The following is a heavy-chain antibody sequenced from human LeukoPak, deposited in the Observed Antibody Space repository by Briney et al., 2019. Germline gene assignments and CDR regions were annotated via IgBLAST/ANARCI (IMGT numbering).Heavy chain of an antibody. CDR3: AREDYYCSSTSCSPRCCIAARPGGYYYGMDV. Sequence: SVKVSCKASGGTFSSYAISWVRQAPGQGLEWMGRIIPIFGIANYAQKFQGRVTITADKSTSTAYMELSSLRSEDTAVYYCAREDYYCSSTSCSPRCCIAARPGGYYYGMDVWGQGTTVTVSS. CDR1: GGTFSSYA. J-gene: IGHJ6*02. CDR2: IIPIFGIA. V-gene: IGHV1-69*04. D-gene: IGHD2-2*01.